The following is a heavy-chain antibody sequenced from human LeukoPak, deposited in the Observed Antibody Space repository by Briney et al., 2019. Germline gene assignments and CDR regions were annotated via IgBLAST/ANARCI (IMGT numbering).Heavy chain of an antibody. J-gene: IGHJ4*02. Sequence: GGSLRLSCAVSGFTFSDYHMSWIRQAPGKGLEWVSYISSGGSSISHADSVKGRFTISRDNAENSLYLQMNSLRAEDTAVYYYARRPAAGRRFDYWGQGTLVTVSS. CDR2: ISSGGSSI. CDR3: ARRPAAGRRFDY. CDR1: GFTFSDYH. D-gene: IGHD6-13*01. V-gene: IGHV3-11*01.